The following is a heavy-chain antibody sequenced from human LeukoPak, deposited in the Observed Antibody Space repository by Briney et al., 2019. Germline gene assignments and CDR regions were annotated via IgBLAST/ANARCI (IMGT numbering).Heavy chain of an antibody. CDR1: GGSFSGYY. J-gene: IGHJ4*02. D-gene: IGHD3-9*01. CDR2: INHSGST. V-gene: IGHV4-34*01. Sequence: SETLSLTCAVYGGSFSGYYWSWIRQPPGKGLEWLGEINHSGSTNYNPSLKSRVTISVDTSKNQFSLKLSSVTAADTAVYYCAREGVRYFDWLSGPPFDYWGQGTLVTVSS. CDR3: AREGVRYFDWLSGPPFDY.